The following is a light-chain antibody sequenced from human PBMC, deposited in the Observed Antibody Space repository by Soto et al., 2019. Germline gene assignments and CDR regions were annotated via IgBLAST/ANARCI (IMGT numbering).Light chain of an antibody. CDR1: QDIRSS. V-gene: IGKV3-15*01. CDR3: QQDSSRPLT. J-gene: IGKJ4*01. Sequence: EIVMTQSPATLSVSPGERVTLSYRASQDIRSSLAWYQQKPGQAPRLLIYGASIRATGVPATFSGSGSGTEFTLSISSLQSEHLGVYYCQQDSSRPLTFGGGTKVDIK. CDR2: GAS.